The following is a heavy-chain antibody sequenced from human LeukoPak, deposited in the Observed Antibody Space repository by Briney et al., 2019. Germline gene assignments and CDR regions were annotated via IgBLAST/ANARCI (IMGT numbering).Heavy chain of an antibody. D-gene: IGHD1-26*01. V-gene: IGHV4-59*01. CDR2: IYYSGST. Sequence: PSETLCLTCTVSGGSISSYYWSWIRQPPGKGLEWIGYIYYSGSTNYNPSLKSRVTISVDTSKNQFSLKLSSVTAADTAVYYCARDVRSGRPQVWAFDIWGQGTMVTVSS. CDR1: GGSISSYY. CDR3: ARDVRSGRPQVWAFDI. J-gene: IGHJ3*02.